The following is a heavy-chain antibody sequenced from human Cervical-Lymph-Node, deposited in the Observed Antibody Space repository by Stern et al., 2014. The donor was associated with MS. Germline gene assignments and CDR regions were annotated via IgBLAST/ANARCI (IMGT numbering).Heavy chain of an antibody. D-gene: IGHD3-10*01. CDR1: GYTFTDYD. Sequence: VQLVESGAEVKKPGASVKVSCKASGYTFTDYDINWVRQAPGQGLEWMGWMNPNSGHAGSAQKFQGRVTMTRNTSISTAYMELSSLNSEDTAVYYCARGPAIQWFRGFDLWGRGTLVTASS. J-gene: IGHJ2*01. CDR3: ARGPAIQWFRGFDL. V-gene: IGHV1-8*02. CDR2: MNPNSGHA.